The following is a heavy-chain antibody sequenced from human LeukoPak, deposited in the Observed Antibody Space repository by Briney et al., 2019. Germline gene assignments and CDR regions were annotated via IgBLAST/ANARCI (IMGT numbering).Heavy chain of an antibody. V-gene: IGHV3-48*03. J-gene: IGHJ4*02. Sequence: GGSLRLSCAASGFIFGDYAMNWVRQAPGKGLEWVSYISRSAETIYYADSVKGRFTISRDNAKNSLYLQMNSLRAEDTAVYYCARRSNYYDSSGYYYVNYFDYWGQGTLVTVSS. CDR2: ISRSAETI. CDR3: ARRSNYYDSSGYYYVNYFDY. CDR1: GFIFGDYA. D-gene: IGHD3-22*01.